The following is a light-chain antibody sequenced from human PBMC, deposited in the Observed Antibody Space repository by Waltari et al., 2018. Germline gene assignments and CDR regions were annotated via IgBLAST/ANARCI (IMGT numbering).Light chain of an antibody. J-gene: IGLJ1*01. V-gene: IGLV2-11*01. Sequence: QSALAQPRSVSGSPGQSVTISCTGTSSDVGGYDYASWYQQYPGKAPKLKIYYVTKRPAGVPNRFAGSKPRNTASLTISGPQAEDETYYYCCSYTGSIYDFGTGTEVTVL. CDR2: YVT. CDR3: CSYTGSIYD. CDR1: SSDVGGYDY.